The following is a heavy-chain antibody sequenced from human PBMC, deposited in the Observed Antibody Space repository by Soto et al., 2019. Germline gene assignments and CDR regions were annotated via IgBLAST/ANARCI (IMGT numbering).Heavy chain of an antibody. CDR1: GFTFSSHA. CDR2: ISYDGSNK. Sequence: QVQLVESGGGVVQPGRSLRLSCAASGFTFSSHAMHWVRQAPGKGLEWVAVISYDGSNKYYADSVKGRFTISRDNSKNTLYLQMNSLRAEDTAVYYCARASQVTASDYWGQGTLVTVSS. V-gene: IGHV3-30-3*01. J-gene: IGHJ4*02. D-gene: IGHD2-21*02. CDR3: ARASQVTASDY.